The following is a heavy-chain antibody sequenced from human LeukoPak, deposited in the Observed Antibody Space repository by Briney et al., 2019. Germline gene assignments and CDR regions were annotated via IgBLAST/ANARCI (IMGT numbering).Heavy chain of an antibody. CDR2: MSPNSGNT. V-gene: IGHV1-8*01. J-gene: IGHJ5*02. CDR1: GYTFTRYD. D-gene: IGHD7-27*01. Sequence: ASVKVSCTASGYTFTRYDINWVPQATEQGLECMGWMSPNSGNTGYAQKFQGRATMTRDTSITTAYMELSNLRSEDPGEFYCGRTPLNWGLYPWGKETLVSVFS. CDR3: GRTPLNWGLYP.